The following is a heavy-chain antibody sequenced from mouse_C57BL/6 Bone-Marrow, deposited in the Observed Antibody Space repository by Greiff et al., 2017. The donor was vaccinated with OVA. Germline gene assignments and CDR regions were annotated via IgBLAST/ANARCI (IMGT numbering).Heavy chain of an antibody. CDR1: GFNIKDDY. J-gene: IGHJ4*01. V-gene: IGHV14-4*01. CDR3: TLDYSNYCYAMDY. CDR2: IDPENGDT. Sequence: VHVKQSGAELVRPGASVKLSCTASGFNIKDDYMHWVKQRPEQGLEWIGWIDPENGDTEYASKFQGKATITADTSSNTAYLQLSSLTSEDTAVYDCTLDYSNYCYAMDYWGQGTSVTVSA. D-gene: IGHD2-5*01.